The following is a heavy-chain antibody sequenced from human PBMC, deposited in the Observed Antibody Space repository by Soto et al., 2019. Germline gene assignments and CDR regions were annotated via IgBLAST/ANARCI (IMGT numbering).Heavy chain of an antibody. CDR2: ISDSGGST. V-gene: IGHV3-23*01. CDR3: GKYVTGTSYGLDV. Sequence: QLLESGGGLVQPGGSLRLSCAASGFTFSSYAMNWVRQAPGEGLEWVSGISDSGGSTYYADSVRGRFTISRDNSKNTLYLQMNSLRAEDPAVYYCGKYVTGTSYGLDVWGQGTTVTVSS. CDR1: GFTFSSYA. D-gene: IGHD2-21*02. J-gene: IGHJ6*02.